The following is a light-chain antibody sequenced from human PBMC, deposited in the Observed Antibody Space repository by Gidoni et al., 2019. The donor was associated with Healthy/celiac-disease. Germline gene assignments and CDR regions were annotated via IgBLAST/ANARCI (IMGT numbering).Light chain of an antibody. J-gene: IGLJ1*01. CDR1: SSDVGGYNY. V-gene: IGLV2-11*01. CDR2: DVS. Sequence: QSALPQPRSVSGSPGLSVTISCTGTSSDVGGYNYVSWYQQHPGKAPKLMNYDVSKRPSGVPDRFSGSKSGNTASLTISGLQAEDEADYYCCSYAGSYPYVFGTGTKVTVL. CDR3: CSYAGSYPYV.